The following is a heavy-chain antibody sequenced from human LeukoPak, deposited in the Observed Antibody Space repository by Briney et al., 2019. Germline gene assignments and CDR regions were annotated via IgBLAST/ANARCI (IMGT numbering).Heavy chain of an antibody. CDR1: GYTFTGYY. V-gene: IGHV1-2*02. Sequence: ASVKVSCKASGYTFTGYYMHWVRQAPGQGLEWMGWINPNSGGTNYAQKFQGRVTMTRDTSISTAYMELSRLRSDDTAVYYCARSGTIFGVVLSYWGQGTLVAVSS. J-gene: IGHJ4*02. D-gene: IGHD3-3*01. CDR2: INPNSGGT. CDR3: ARSGTIFGVVLSY.